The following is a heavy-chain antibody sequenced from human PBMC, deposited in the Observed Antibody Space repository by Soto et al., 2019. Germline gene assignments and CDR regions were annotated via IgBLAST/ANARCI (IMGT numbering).Heavy chain of an antibody. D-gene: IGHD6-13*01. Sequence: SETLSLTCTVSGGSISDYYWSWIRQPPGRGLEYIGYISYSGSTNYNPSLESRATISVDTSKNQFSLKLSSVTAADTALYYCARRGPTTAGGPNWDFDLWGRGTLVTVSS. J-gene: IGHJ2*01. CDR3: ARRGPTTAGGPNWDFDL. CDR2: ISYSGST. V-gene: IGHV4-59*08. CDR1: GGSISDYY.